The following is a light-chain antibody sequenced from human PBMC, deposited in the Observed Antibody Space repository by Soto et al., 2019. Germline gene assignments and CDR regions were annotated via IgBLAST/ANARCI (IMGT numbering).Light chain of an antibody. V-gene: IGLV1-44*01. CDR2: SKN. Sequence: QSVLTQPPSASGTPGQRVTISCSGSSSNIGGNPVNWYQQVPGMAPKLLIYSKNQRPSGVPDRFSGSKSGTSASLAISGLQSDDAADYYCASWDDSLDGYVFGSGTKLTVL. CDR1: SSNIGGNP. CDR3: ASWDDSLDGYV. J-gene: IGLJ1*01.